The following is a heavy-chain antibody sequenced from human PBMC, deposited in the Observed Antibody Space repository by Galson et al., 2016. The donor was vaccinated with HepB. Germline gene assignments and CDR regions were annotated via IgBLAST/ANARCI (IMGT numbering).Heavy chain of an antibody. V-gene: IGHV4-59*01. D-gene: IGHD3-16*01. CDR2: FYFSGST. CDR3: ARDAGGPFDL. Sequence: SETLSLTCSVSGTSLSSYYWSWIRQPPGKGLEWIAYFYFSGSTNYNPSLRSRVTVSFDTSKNQLSLKLNSVAAADTAGYYWARDAGGPFDLWGRGTLVTVSS. CDR1: GTSLSSYY. J-gene: IGHJ2*01.